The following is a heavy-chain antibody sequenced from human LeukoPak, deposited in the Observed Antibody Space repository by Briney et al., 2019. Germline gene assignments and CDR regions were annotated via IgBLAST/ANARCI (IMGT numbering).Heavy chain of an antibody. Sequence: GGSLRLSRAASGFTFSTHIMNLLRLAPGKGLEWVSSISPDSNYKHYVDSVKGRFTISRDNAKSSLYLQMNSLRAEDTAVYYCVRGGYRGFDYEYWGQGTLVTVSS. CDR1: GFTFSTHI. J-gene: IGHJ4*02. V-gene: IGHV3-21*01. CDR2: ISPDSNYK. CDR3: VRGGYRGFDYEY. D-gene: IGHD5-12*01.